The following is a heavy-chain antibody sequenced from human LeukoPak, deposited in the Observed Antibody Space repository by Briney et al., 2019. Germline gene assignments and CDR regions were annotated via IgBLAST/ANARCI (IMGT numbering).Heavy chain of an antibody. CDR1: GFTFSSYS. J-gene: IGHJ4*02. V-gene: IGHV3-48*01. CDR2: ISSSSSTI. CDR3: AKGVIVVVPAALGFEY. D-gene: IGHD2-2*01. Sequence: GGSLRLSCAASGFTFSSYSMNWVRQAPGKGLEWVSYISSSSSTIYYADSVKGRFTISRDNSKNTLYLQMNGLRAEDTAVYYCAKGVIVVVPAALGFEYWGQGIRVTVSS.